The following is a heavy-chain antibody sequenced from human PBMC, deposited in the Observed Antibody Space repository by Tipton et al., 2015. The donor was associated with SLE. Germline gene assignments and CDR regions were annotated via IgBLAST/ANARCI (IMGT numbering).Heavy chain of an antibody. CDR2: ISNSGNI. J-gene: IGHJ4*02. CDR3: ARGYDFRSEWDY. Sequence: TLSLTCTVSGGSISSHYWSWIRQSPGKGLEWMGYISNSGNINYNPSLKSRLTISEDTSKNQFSLNLNSVTAADTAVYYCARGYDFRSEWDYWGQGTLLTVSS. V-gene: IGHV4-59*11. CDR1: GGSISSHY. D-gene: IGHD3-3*01.